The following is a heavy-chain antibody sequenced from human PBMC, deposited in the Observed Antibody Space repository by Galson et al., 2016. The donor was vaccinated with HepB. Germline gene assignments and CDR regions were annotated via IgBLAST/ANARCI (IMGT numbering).Heavy chain of an antibody. J-gene: IGHJ6*02. CDR2: IYYSGSS. CDR3: ARYCHNTSCYDYYYHGMDV. V-gene: IGHV4-39*01. D-gene: IGHD2-2*01. Sequence: SETLSLTCTISGDSISSSRYYWGWVRQPPGKGLEWIGSIYYSGSSYHNPSLKSRVTISVDTSKNQFSLKLTSVTAADTAVYYCARYCHNTSCYDYYYHGMDVWGQGTTVTVSS. CDR1: GDSISSSRYY.